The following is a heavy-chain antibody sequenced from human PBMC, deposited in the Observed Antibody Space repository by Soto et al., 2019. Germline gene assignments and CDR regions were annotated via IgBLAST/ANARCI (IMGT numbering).Heavy chain of an antibody. J-gene: IGHJ4*02. CDR1: GYTFTSYE. CDR2: MKPNSGNT. CDR3: AGVADASGSYYIFDY. D-gene: IGHD3-10*01. Sequence: QVQLVQSGAEVKKPGASVKVSCKASGYTFTSYEINWVRQATGQGLEWMGWMKPNSGNTGYAQKLQGRVTMTRNTSISTAYMELSSLRSEDTAVYYCAGVADASGSYYIFDYWGQGTLVTVSS. V-gene: IGHV1-8*01.